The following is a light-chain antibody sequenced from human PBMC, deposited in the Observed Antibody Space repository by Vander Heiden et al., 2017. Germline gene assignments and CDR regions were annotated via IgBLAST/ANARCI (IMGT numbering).Light chain of an antibody. Sequence: DIVMTQSPDSLAVSLGERATINCKSSQNVLYNSNNKNYLAWYQQKPGQPPKLLIYWASTRESGVPDRFSGSGSGTDFTLTISSLQAEDVAVYYCQQYYSHPPLTFGQGTRMEIK. CDR1: QNVLYNSNNKNY. V-gene: IGKV4-1*01. J-gene: IGKJ5*01. CDR2: WAS. CDR3: QQYYSHPPLT.